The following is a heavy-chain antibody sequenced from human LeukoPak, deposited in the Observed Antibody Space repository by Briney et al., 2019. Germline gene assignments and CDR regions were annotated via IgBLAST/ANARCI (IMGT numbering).Heavy chain of an antibody. V-gene: IGHV4-39*07. D-gene: IGHD6-6*01. CDR1: GGSISSSSYY. CDR3: ARDPNPSIADPVHSENWFDP. CDR2: IYYSGST. Sequence: KASETLSLTCTVSGGSISSSSYYWGWIRQPPGKGLEWIGSIYYSGSTYYNPSLKSRVTISVDTSKNQFSLKLSSVTAADTAVYYCARDPNPSIADPVHSENWFDPWGQGTLVTVSS. J-gene: IGHJ5*02.